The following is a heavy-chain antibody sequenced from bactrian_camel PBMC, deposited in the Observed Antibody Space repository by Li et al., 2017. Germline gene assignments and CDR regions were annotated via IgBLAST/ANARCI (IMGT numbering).Heavy chain of an antibody. Sequence: VQLVESGGGSVQAGGSLRLSCAASGNIDDIMCMAWFRQAPGKEREGVAAIGTDGRTSYADSVKGRFTISQGNAGNTLYLQMDSLKPEDTARYYCAAAQGVWGRSGGRCYTAEADLGYWGQGTQVTVS. D-gene: IGHD2*01. CDR3: AAAQGVWGRSGGRCYTAEADLGY. J-gene: IGHJ6*01. CDR2: IGTDGRT. CDR1: GNIDDIMC. V-gene: IGHV3S53*01.